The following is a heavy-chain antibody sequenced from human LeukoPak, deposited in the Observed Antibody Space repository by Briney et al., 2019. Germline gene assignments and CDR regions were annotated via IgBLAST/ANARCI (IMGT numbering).Heavy chain of an antibody. CDR2: MNPNSGNT. V-gene: IGHV1-8*01. CDR1: GYTFTSYD. CDR3: ASGYYYDFWSGYYPSYYYYGMDV. Sequence: ASVKVSCKASGYTFTSYDINWVRQATGQGLEWMGWMNPNSGNTGYAQKFQGRVTMIRNTSISTAYMELSSLRSEDTAVYYCASGYYYDFWSGYYPSYYYYGMDVWGQGTTVTVSS. D-gene: IGHD3-3*01. J-gene: IGHJ6*02.